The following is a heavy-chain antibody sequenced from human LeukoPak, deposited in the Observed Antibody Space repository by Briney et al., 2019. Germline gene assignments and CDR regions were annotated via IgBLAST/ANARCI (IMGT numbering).Heavy chain of an antibody. CDR3: ARRGVSGSHFDY. V-gene: IGHV4-39*01. Sequence: SETLSLTCIVSGGSINSSTYYWGWIRQPPGKGLEWIGTIHYSGSTYYNPSLKSRVTISVDTSKNQFSLKLSSVTAADTAVYYCARRGVSGSHFDYWGQGTLVTVSS. J-gene: IGHJ4*02. D-gene: IGHD3-22*01. CDR1: GGSINSSTYY. CDR2: IHYSGST.